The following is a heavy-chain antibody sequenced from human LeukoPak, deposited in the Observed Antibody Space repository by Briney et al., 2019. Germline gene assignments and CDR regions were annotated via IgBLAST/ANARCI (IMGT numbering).Heavy chain of an antibody. CDR1: GGSISSDGYS. CDR3: ARQLVATRNSDC. V-gene: IGHV4-30-4*07. CDR2: IYYTGDT. J-gene: IGHJ4*02. Sequence: PSETLSLTCAVSGGSISSDGYSWSWMRQPPGKGLEWIGSIYYTGDTYYNLSLKSRLTISVDTSKSQFSLNLSSVSAADTAVYFCARQLVATRNSDCWGQGTLVTVSS. D-gene: IGHD6-6*01.